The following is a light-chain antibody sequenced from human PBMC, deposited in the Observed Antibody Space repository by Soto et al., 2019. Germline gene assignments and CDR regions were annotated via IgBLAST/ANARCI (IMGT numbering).Light chain of an antibody. CDR2: GAS. Sequence: EIVMTQFPATLSVSPGERATLSCRASQSIKSDVAWYQQRPGQAPRLLIYGASARAPGIPARFSGSGSGTEFPLAISSLQSEDFALYYCQQFNNWPLTFGQGTKVDIK. J-gene: IGKJ1*01. CDR1: QSIKSD. V-gene: IGKV3-15*01. CDR3: QQFNNWPLT.